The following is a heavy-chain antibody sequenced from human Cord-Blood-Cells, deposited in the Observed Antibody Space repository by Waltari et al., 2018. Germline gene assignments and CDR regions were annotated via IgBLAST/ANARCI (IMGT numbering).Heavy chain of an antibody. CDR2: IIATFGTA. CDR3: ARVPEVSGTTIHDYYYMDV. Sequence: EVKKHGSSVKVSCKASGGTISSYAISWVSPAPGQGLEWMVGIIATFGTANYAQKFQGRVTITAEEPTSTAYMELSSLRSEDTAVYYCARVPEVSGTTIHDYYYMDVWGKGTTVTVSS. D-gene: IGHD1-7*01. V-gene: IGHV1-69*01. J-gene: IGHJ6*03. CDR1: GGTISSYA.